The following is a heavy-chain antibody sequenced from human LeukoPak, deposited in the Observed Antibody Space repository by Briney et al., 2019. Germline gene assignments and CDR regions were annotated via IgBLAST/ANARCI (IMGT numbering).Heavy chain of an antibody. Sequence: GGFLRLSCSASGFDLSPYTMNWVRQAPGKGLEWVASISSTGTYMYYGDSLKGRFTISRDNAKNTLYLQLDSLRAEDTATYYCARRVTTFLSWGQGTLVIVSS. J-gene: IGHJ4*02. CDR2: ISSTGTYM. CDR1: GFDLSPYT. D-gene: IGHD4-17*01. V-gene: IGHV3-21*01. CDR3: ARRVTTFLS.